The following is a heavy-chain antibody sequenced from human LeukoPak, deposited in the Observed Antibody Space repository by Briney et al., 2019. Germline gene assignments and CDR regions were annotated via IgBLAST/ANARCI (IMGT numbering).Heavy chain of an antibody. Sequence: ASVKVSCKASGYTFTSYFIHWVRQAPGQGLEWMGWINPNSGGTHYVQMFQGRVTMTRDTSISTVYMEVTRLRSDDTAVYYCARGGLSSSPWGNWFDPWGQGTLVTVSS. CDR1: GYTFTSYF. CDR3: ARGGLSSSPWGNWFDP. CDR2: INPNSGGT. V-gene: IGHV1-2*02. D-gene: IGHD6-13*01. J-gene: IGHJ5*02.